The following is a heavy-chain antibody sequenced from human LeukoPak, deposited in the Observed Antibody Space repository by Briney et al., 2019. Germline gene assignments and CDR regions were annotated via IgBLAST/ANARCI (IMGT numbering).Heavy chain of an antibody. J-gene: IGHJ4*02. D-gene: IGHD5-18*01. Sequence: PGGSLRLSCAASDLTVSSNYMSWVRQAPGKGLQCVSLIYSGDSTYYADSVKGRFTISRDKSKNTLSLQMNSLRVEDTAVYFCARVGSGNTYGYGDYWGQGTLVTVSS. V-gene: IGHV3-53*01. CDR1: DLTVSSNY. CDR3: ARVGSGNTYGYGDY. CDR2: IYSGDST.